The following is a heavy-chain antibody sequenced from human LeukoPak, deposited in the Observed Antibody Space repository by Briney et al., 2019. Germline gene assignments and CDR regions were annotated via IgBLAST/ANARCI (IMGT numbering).Heavy chain of an antibody. CDR2: IRYDGITK. J-gene: IGHJ6*03. CDR1: GFTFSNHG. Sequence: TGGSLRLSCTASGFTFSNHGMHWVRQAPGKGLEWVAFIRYDGITKYYADSVKGRFTISRDNSKNTLYLQMNSLRAEDTAVYYCAKDALAAAAPPMDVWGKGTTVTISS. D-gene: IGHD6-13*01. CDR3: AKDALAAAAPPMDV. V-gene: IGHV3-30*02.